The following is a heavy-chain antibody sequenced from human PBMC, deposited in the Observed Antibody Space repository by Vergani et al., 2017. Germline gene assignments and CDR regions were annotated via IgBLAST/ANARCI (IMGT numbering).Heavy chain of an antibody. J-gene: IGHJ4*02. CDR1: GFTFSSYA. V-gene: IGHV3-23*01. Sequence: EVQLLESGGGLVQPGGSLRLSCAASGFTFSSYAMSWVRQAPGKGLEWVSAISGSGGSTYYADSVKGRFTISRDNSKNTLYLQMNSLRAEDTAVYYCARFDLSGGYHPAFDYWGQGTLVTVSS. D-gene: IGHD1-26*01. CDR3: ARFDLSGGYHPAFDY. CDR2: ISGSGGST.